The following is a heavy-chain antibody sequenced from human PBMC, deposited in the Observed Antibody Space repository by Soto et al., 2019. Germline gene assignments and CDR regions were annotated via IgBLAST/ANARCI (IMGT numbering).Heavy chain of an antibody. CDR2: IYYSGST. D-gene: IGHD2-2*01. Sequence: PSETLSLTCTVSGDSISNYYCSWIRQSPGKGLEWIGYIYYSGSTNYNPSLKSRVTISVDTSKNQFSLKLTSVTAEDTAVYYCARVRALLSTRRGGMDVWGQGTTVTVSS. CDR3: ARVRALLSTRRGGMDV. V-gene: IGHV4-59*12. J-gene: IGHJ6*02. CDR1: GDSISNYY.